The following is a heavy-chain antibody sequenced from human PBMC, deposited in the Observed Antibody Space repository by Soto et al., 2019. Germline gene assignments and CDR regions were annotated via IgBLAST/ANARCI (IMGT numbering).Heavy chain of an antibody. D-gene: IGHD3-3*01. V-gene: IGHV1-18*01. CDR2: ISAYNGNT. Sequence: ASVKVSCKASGYTFTSYGISLVRQAPGQGPEWMGWISAYNGNTNYAQKLQGRVTMTTDTSTSTAYMELRSLRSDDTAVYFCARTLRVLEWSPRQYGMDVWGQGTTVTVSS. J-gene: IGHJ6*02. CDR1: GYTFTSYG. CDR3: ARTLRVLEWSPRQYGMDV.